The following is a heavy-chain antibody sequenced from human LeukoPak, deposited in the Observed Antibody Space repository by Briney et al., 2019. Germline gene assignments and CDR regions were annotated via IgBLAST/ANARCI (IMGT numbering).Heavy chain of an antibody. CDR3: ASAYASYDFWSGYENFDF. J-gene: IGHJ4*02. CDR2: IRQDGGEK. Sequence: GGSLRLSCAASGIRFTTHWMNWVRQAPGKGLEWVASIRQDGGEKKYVDSVKGRFTISRDLAPNSLFLQMNSLRAEDTAVYYCASAYASYDFWSGYENFDFWGQGTLVTVSS. D-gene: IGHD3-3*01. CDR1: GIRFTTHW. V-gene: IGHV3-7*01.